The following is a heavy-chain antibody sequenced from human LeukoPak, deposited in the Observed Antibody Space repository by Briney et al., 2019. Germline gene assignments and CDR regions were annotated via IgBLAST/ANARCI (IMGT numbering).Heavy chain of an antibody. Sequence: GGSLRLSCAASGFTFNSNGMHWVRQAPGKGLEWVAFIRYDGNTKYYPDSVKGRFTISRDNSKNTLYLQMNSLRAEDTAVYYCAKAGDGYNYDYWGQGTLVTVSS. CDR3: AKAGDGYNYDY. V-gene: IGHV3-30*02. D-gene: IGHD5-24*01. J-gene: IGHJ4*02. CDR1: GFTFNSNG. CDR2: IRYDGNTK.